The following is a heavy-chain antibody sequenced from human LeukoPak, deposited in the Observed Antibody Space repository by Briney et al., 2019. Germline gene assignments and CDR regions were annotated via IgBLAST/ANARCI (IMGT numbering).Heavy chain of an antibody. J-gene: IGHJ4*02. CDR2: ISGSGGRT. V-gene: IGHV3-23*01. D-gene: IGHD3-16*01. Sequence: GGSLRLSRAASGFNFSSYAMSWVRQAPGKGLEWVLGISGSGGRTYYADSVKGRFTISRDNSKNTLYLQMNSLRAEDTAIYYCANLLGGWGQGTLVTVSS. CDR3: ANLLGG. CDR1: GFNFSSYA.